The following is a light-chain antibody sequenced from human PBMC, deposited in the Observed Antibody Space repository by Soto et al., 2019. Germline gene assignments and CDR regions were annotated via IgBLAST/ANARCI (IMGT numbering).Light chain of an antibody. J-gene: IGLJ2*01. CDR3: QVWDIRSDHPVV. CDR1: NIGSKS. Sequence: SYELTQPPSVSVAPGQTARITCGGDNIGSKSVHWYQQKPGQAPVLVVYDDSDRPSGIHERFSGSISGNTATLTISRVEAGDEADYYCQVWDIRSDHPVVFGGGTKLTVL. CDR2: DDS. V-gene: IGLV3-21*02.